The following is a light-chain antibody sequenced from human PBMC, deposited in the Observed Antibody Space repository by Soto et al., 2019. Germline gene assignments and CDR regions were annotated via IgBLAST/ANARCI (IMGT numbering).Light chain of an antibody. CDR1: QSVSTNY. V-gene: IGKV3-20*01. CDR2: GAS. J-gene: IGKJ1*01. Sequence: ENVMTQSPGTLSLSPGERATLSCRASQSVSTNYVAWCQQKPGQAPRLLIYGASSRASGIPDRFRGSGSGTDFTLTISRLEPEDFAVYYCQQYANSHGTFGQGTKVDIK. CDR3: QQYANSHGT.